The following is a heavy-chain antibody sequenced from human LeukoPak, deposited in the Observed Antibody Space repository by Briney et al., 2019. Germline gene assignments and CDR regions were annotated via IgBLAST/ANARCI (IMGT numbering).Heavy chain of an antibody. CDR2: IYYSGST. D-gene: IGHD6-19*01. J-gene: IGHJ4*02. CDR1: GGSISSSSYY. V-gene: IGHV4-39*01. Sequence: PSETLSLTCTVSGGSISSSSYYWGWIRQPPGKGLEWIGSIYYSGSTYYNPSLKSRVTISVDTSKNQFSLKLSSVTAADTAVYYCARQWLAGPAIDDWGQGTLVTVSS. CDR3: ARQWLAGPAIDD.